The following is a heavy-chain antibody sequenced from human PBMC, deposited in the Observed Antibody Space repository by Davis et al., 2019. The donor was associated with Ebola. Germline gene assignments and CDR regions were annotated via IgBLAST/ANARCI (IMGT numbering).Heavy chain of an antibody. CDR3: ARVPSGSFWRYLDY. J-gene: IGHJ4*02. CDR1: GFTFRRYW. CDR2: INGDGSKI. Sequence: GESLKISCAASGFTFRRYWMHWVRQAPGKGLVWVPRINGDGSKIDYADSVKGRFTISRDNAKNTLYLQMNTLRAEDTAVYYCARVPSGSFWRYLDYWGQGTLVTVSS. V-gene: IGHV3-74*01. D-gene: IGHD1-26*01.